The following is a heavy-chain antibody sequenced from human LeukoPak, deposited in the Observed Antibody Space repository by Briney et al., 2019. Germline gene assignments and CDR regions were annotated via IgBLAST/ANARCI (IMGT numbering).Heavy chain of an antibody. CDR2: INHSGST. CDR1: GGSFSGYY. V-gene: IGHV4-34*01. Sequence: SETLSLTCAVYGGSFSGYYWSWIRQPPGKGLEWIGEINHSGSTNYNPSLKSRVTISVDTSKNQFSLKLSSVTAAATAVYYCARGTPGTAMAVYYYYGMDVWGQGTTVTVSS. J-gene: IGHJ6*02. D-gene: IGHD5-18*01. CDR3: ARGTPGTAMAVYYYYGMDV.